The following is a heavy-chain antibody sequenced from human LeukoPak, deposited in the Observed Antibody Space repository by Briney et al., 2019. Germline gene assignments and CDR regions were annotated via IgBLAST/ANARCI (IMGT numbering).Heavy chain of an antibody. CDR3: ARHFIPFATVVTPSYYYGMDV. V-gene: IGHV4-4*02. CDR1: GGSISSTNW. J-gene: IGHJ6*02. CDR2: ISLSGRT. Sequence: SGTLSLTCGVSGGSISSTNWWSWVRQPPGQGLEWIGEISLSGRTNYNPSLKSRVTMSLDESKNHLSLNLASVTAADTAVYYCARHFIPFATVVTPSYYYGMDVWGQGTTVTVSS. D-gene: IGHD4-23*01.